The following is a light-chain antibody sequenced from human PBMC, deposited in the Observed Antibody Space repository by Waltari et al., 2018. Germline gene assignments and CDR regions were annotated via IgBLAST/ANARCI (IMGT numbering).Light chain of an antibody. V-gene: IGKV4-1*01. Sequence: DIVMTQSPESLAVSLGERATIRCQSSQTLLYISNNKNYLSWYQQKPGQPPRLLMYWASTRESGVPDRFSGSGSGTDFTLTIGSLQAEGVAVYYCQQYYDIPYTFGQGTKLEIK. J-gene: IGKJ2*01. CDR3: QQYYDIPYT. CDR1: QTLLYISNNKNY. CDR2: WAS.